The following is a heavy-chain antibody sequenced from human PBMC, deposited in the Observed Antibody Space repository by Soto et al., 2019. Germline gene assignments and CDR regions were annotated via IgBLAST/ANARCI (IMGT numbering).Heavy chain of an antibody. V-gene: IGHV3-30-3*01. CDR3: ARSDVDTAMETVPLFDY. CDR2: ISYDGSNK. D-gene: IGHD5-18*01. CDR1: GFTFSSYA. J-gene: IGHJ4*02. Sequence: PGGSLRLSCAASGFTFSSYAMHWVRQAPGKGLEWVAVISYDGSNKYYADSVKGRFTISRDNSKNTLYLQMNSLRAEDTAVYYCARSDVDTAMETVPLFDYWGQGTLVTVSS.